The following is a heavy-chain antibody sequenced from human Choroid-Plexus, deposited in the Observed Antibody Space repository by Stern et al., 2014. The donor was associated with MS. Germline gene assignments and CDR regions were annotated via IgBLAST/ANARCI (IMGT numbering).Heavy chain of an antibody. J-gene: IGHJ5*02. CDR1: GFTFGSCA. CDR2: VSYDGSNK. V-gene: IGHV3-30*18. D-gene: IGHD2-8*01. Sequence: DQLVESGGGVVQPGRPLRLSCAASGFTFGSCAMHWVRQAPGKGLEWVAGVSYDGSNKYYADSVNCRFTVSRDNSQNTLYMQMSSLRAEDTAVYYCAKDRQYLTYFFDHWGQGSLVTVSS. CDR3: AKDRQYLTYFFDH.